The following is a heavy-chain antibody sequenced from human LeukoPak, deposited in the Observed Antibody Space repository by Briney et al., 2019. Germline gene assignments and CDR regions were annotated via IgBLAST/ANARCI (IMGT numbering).Heavy chain of an antibody. CDR2: ISAYNGNT. CDR1: GYTFTSYG. J-gene: IGHJ6*03. V-gene: IGHV1-18*01. Sequence: ASVKVSCKASGYTFTSYGISWVRQAPGQGLEWMGWISAYNGNTNYAQKLQGRVTMTTDTSTSTAYMELRSLRSDDTAVYYCARVSGYYFYYYYYMDVWGKGTTVTVSS. D-gene: IGHD3-22*01. CDR3: ARVSGYYFYYYYYMDV.